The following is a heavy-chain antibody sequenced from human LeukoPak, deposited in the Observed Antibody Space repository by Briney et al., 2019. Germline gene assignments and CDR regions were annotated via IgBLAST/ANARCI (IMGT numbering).Heavy chain of an antibody. CDR1: GFTFSRYW. V-gene: IGHV3-7*01. CDR3: ARESFAARWD. CDR2: IKQDGSEK. Sequence: AGGSLRLSCAASGFTFSRYWMSWVRQAPGKGLKWVANIKQDGSEKDYVDSVKGRFTISRDNAKNSLYLQMNSLTAEDKAVYYCARESFAARWDWGQGTLVTVSS. D-gene: IGHD6-6*01. J-gene: IGHJ4*02.